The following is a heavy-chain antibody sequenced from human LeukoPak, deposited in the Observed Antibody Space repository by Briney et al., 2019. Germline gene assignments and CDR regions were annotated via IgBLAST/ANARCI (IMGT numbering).Heavy chain of an antibody. D-gene: IGHD3-9*01. Sequence: SGPALVKPTQTLTLTCTTSGASLKTRGVRVTWIRQPPGKALEWLGRVDWDDDAFYTPSLKTRLTISKDTSKNQVVLTMTNMDPVDTGTYYCARLTYFDTYYWLDTWGQGTQVTVSS. V-gene: IGHV2-70*04. J-gene: IGHJ5*02. CDR2: VDWDDDA. CDR1: GASLKTRGVR. CDR3: ARLTYFDTYYWLDT.